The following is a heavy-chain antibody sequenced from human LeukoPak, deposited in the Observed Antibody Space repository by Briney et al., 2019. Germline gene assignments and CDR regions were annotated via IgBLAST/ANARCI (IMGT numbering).Heavy chain of an antibody. CDR3: ARAYYDFWSGYSTRLNWFDP. V-gene: IGHV4-38-2*02. Sequence: SETLSLTCTVSGYSISSGYYWGWIRQPPGKGLEWIGSIYHSGSTYYNPSLKSRVTISVDTSKNQFSLKLSPVTAADTAVYYCARAYYDFWSGYSTRLNWFDPWGQGTLVTVSS. CDR1: GYSISSGYY. J-gene: IGHJ5*02. CDR2: IYHSGST. D-gene: IGHD3-3*01.